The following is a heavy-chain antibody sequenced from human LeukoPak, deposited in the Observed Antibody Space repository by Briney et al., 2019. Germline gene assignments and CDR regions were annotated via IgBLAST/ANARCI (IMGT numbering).Heavy chain of an antibody. Sequence: GGSLRLSCEASGFTFSDSAMSWVRQASGRGLEWVSLISASGGNSYYADSVKGRFTVSRGSSKNTLHLQMNSLRAEDTAVYYCARDIELSCWGQGTLVTVSS. CDR1: GFTFSDSA. V-gene: IGHV3-23*01. CDR2: ISASGGNS. D-gene: IGHD1-26*01. J-gene: IGHJ4*02. CDR3: ARDIELSC.